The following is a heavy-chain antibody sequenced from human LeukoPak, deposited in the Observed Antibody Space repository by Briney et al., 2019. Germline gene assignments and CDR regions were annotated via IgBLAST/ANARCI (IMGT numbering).Heavy chain of an antibody. V-gene: IGHV3-20*04. CDR2: INWNGGST. CDR1: GFTFDDYG. J-gene: IGHJ4*02. Sequence: GSLRLSCAASGFTFDDYGMSWVRQAPGKGLEWVSGINWNGGSTGYADSVKGRFTISRDNAKNSLYLQMNSLRAEDTALYYCARGYCSSTSCYFDYWGQGTLVTVSS. CDR3: ARGYCSSTSCYFDY. D-gene: IGHD2-2*01.